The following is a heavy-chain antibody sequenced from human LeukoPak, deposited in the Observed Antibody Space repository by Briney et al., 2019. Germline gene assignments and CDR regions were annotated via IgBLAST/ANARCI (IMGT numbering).Heavy chain of an antibody. CDR1: GFTYSSYS. CDR2: ISSSSSYI. Sequence: PGGSLSLLCAACGFTYSSYSKHWVRQAPGKGLEWVSSISSSSSYIYYADSVKGRFTISRDNAKNSLYLLMNSQRAENSAVYCGARDIVVVPAAINYYYGMDVWGGETAVSVSS. CDR3: ARDIVVVPAAINYYYGMDV. J-gene: IGHJ6*01. V-gene: IGHV3-21*01. D-gene: IGHD2-2*01.